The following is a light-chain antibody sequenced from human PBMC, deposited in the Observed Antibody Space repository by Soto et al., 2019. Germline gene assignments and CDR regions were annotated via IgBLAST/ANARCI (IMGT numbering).Light chain of an antibody. CDR1: QGISSY. J-gene: IGKJ1*01. V-gene: IGKV1-9*01. CDR3: QQLNSYPWT. CDR2: AAS. Sequence: IQVSRSGNFLSSRWWQRHSKTYRASQGISSYLAWYQQKPGKAPKLLIYAASTLQSGVPSRFSGSGSGTEFTLTISSLQPEDFATYYCQQLNSYPWTFGQGTKVDIK.